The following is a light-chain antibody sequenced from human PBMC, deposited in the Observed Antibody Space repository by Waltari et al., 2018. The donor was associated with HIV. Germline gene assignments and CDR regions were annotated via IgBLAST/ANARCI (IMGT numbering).Light chain of an antibody. CDR1: QSVSSNY. CDR2: GAS. CDR3: QQYGTSPPT. Sequence: ELVLTQSPGTLSLSPGKRATLSCRASQSVSSNYLAWYQQKPGQAPRLVIYGASSRATGIPARFSGSGSGTDFTLTISRLEPEDFAVYYCQQYGTSPPTFGQGTKVEVK. V-gene: IGKV3-20*01. J-gene: IGKJ1*01.